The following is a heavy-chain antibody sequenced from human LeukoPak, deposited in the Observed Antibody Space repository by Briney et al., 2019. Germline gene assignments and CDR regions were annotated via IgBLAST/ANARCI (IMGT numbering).Heavy chain of an antibody. CDR3: AKALRGSSSSDY. Sequence: PGGSLRLSCAASGFTFSSYAMSWVRQAPGKGLEWVSAISGSGGSTYYADSVKGRFTISRDNSKNTLYLQTNSLRAEDTAVYYCAKALRGSSSSDYWGQGTLVTVSS. CDR1: GFTFSSYA. J-gene: IGHJ4*02. CDR2: ISGSGGST. V-gene: IGHV3-23*01. D-gene: IGHD6-6*01.